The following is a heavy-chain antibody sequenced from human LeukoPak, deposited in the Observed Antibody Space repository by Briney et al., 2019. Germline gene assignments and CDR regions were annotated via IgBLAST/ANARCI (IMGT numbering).Heavy chain of an antibody. V-gene: IGHV4-4*07. J-gene: IGHJ4*02. CDR1: GGSISSYY. CDR3: ARGGRDGYLFDY. CDR2: IYTSGST. Sequence: SETLSLTCTVSGGSISSYYWSWIRQPAGKGLEWIGRIYTSGSTNYNPSLKSRLTISLDTPKNQFSLKLSSVTAADTAVYYCARGGRDGYLFDYWGQGTLVTVSS. D-gene: IGHD5-24*01.